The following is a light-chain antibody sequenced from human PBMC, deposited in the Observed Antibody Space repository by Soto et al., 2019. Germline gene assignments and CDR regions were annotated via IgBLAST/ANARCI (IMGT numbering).Light chain of an antibody. CDR3: LKHNSYPLT. CDR1: QDIRND. V-gene: IGKV1-17*01. CDR2: AAS. Sequence: DIQMTQSPSSLSASVGDRVTITCRASQDIRNDLGWYQQKPGKGPNRLISAASTLQTGVPSRFSGSGSGTEFTLTISSLQPEDFATYYCLKHNSYPLTFGQGTKVEIK. J-gene: IGKJ4*01.